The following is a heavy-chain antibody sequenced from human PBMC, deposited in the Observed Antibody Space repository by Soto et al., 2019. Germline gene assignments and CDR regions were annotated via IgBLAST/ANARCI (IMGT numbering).Heavy chain of an antibody. CDR3: ARDPGGTHNWFDP. Sequence: TSETLSLTCTVSGGSISSGDYYWSWIRQPPGKGLEWIGYIYYSGSTYYNPSLKSRVTISVDTSKNQFSLKLSSVTAADTAVYYCARDPGGTHNWFDPWGQGTLVTVSS. CDR1: GGSISSGDYY. CDR2: IYYSGST. D-gene: IGHD2-15*01. J-gene: IGHJ5*02. V-gene: IGHV4-30-4*01.